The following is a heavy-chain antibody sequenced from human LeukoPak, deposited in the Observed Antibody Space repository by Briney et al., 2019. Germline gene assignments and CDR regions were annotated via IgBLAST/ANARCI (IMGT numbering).Heavy chain of an antibody. CDR3: ARGPGTVVTQSDFDY. J-gene: IGHJ4*02. CDR2: INPSGGST. V-gene: IGHV1-46*01. CDR1: GYTLTSYY. D-gene: IGHD4-23*01. Sequence: GASVKVSCKASGYTLTSYYMHWVRQAPGQGLEWMGIINPSGGSTSYAQKFQGRVTMTRDTSASTVYMELSSLRSEDTAVYYCARGPGTVVTQSDFDYWGQGTLVTVSS.